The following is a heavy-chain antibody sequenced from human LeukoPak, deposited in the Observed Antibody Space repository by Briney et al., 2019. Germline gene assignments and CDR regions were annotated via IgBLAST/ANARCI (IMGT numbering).Heavy chain of an antibody. CDR3: ARAAPYSSSFKYFQH. Sequence: GGSLRLSCAASGFTFSSYSMNWVRQAPGKGLEWVSYISSSSSTIYYADSVKGRFTISRDNAKNSLYLQMDSLRDEDTAVYYCARAAPYSSSFKYFQHWGQGTLVTVSS. J-gene: IGHJ1*01. CDR2: ISSSSSTI. CDR1: GFTFSSYS. D-gene: IGHD6-13*01. V-gene: IGHV3-48*02.